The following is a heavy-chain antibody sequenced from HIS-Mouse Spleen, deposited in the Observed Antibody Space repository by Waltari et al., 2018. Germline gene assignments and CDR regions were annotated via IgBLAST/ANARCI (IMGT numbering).Heavy chain of an antibody. D-gene: IGHD6-13*01. CDR2: IYYSGST. V-gene: IGHV4-39*07. Sequence: QLQLQESGPGLVKPSETLSLTCTVSGGSISSSSYYWGWIRQPPGKGLEWIGSIYYSGSTYYNPSLKCRVTIAVDTSKNQFSLKLSAVTAADTAVYYCAGEIPYSSSWYDWYFDLWGRGTLVTVSS. CDR1: GGSISSSSYY. CDR3: AGEIPYSSSWYDWYFDL. J-gene: IGHJ2*01.